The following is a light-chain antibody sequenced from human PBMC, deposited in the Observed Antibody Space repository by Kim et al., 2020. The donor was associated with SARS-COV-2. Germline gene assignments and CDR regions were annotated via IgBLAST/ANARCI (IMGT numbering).Light chain of an antibody. CDR1: SGIIASNY. Sequence: KTVPHSCTRSSGIIASNYVQWYQQRPGSAPTTVIYEDNQRPSGVPDRFSGSIDSSANAASLTISGLKTEDEADYYCQSYDSSSNWVFGGGTQLTVL. J-gene: IGLJ3*02. CDR3: QSYDSSSNWV. V-gene: IGLV6-57*03. CDR2: EDN.